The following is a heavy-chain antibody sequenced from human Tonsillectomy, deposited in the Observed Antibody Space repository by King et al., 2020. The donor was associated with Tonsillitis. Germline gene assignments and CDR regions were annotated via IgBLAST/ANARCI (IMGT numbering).Heavy chain of an antibody. CDR3: ASSPSSAWPRLFDY. V-gene: IGHV3-21*01. D-gene: IGHD6-19*01. Sequence: VQLVESGGGLVKPGGSLRLSCAASGFTFSDYSMNWVPQAPGKGLEWVSSISRGSTYIYYADSVKGRFTISRDNAKNSLSLQVNRLRAEDTAVYYCASSPSSAWPRLFDYWGQGTLVTVSS. CDR2: ISRGSTYI. J-gene: IGHJ4*02. CDR1: GFTFSDYS.